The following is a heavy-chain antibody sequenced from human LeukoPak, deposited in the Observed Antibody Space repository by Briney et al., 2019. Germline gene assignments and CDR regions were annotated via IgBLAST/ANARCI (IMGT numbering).Heavy chain of an antibody. D-gene: IGHD6-6*01. CDR2: INPNSGGT. CDR3: ARDQGSYSSSGLDY. Sequence: ASVKVSCKASGYTFTGYYMHWVRQAPGQGLEWMGWINPNSGGTNYAQRFQGRVTMTRDTSISTAYMELSRLRSDDTAVYYCARDQGSYSSSGLDYWGQGTLVTVSS. V-gene: IGHV1-2*02. CDR1: GYTFTGYY. J-gene: IGHJ4*02.